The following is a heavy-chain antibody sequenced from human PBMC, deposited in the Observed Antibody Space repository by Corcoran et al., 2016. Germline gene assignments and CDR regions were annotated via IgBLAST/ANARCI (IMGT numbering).Heavy chain of an antibody. D-gene: IGHD1-7*01. CDR2: INHSGST. CDR3: ARVEVTGTEDTLNWFDP. CDR1: GGSFSGYY. V-gene: IGHV4-34*01. Sequence: QVQLQQWGAGLLKPSETLSLTCAVYGGSFSGYYWSWIRQPPGKGLEWIGEINHSGSTNYNPSLKSRVTISVDTSKNQFSLKLSSVTAADTAVYYCARVEVTGTEDTLNWFDPWGQGTLVTVSS. J-gene: IGHJ5*02.